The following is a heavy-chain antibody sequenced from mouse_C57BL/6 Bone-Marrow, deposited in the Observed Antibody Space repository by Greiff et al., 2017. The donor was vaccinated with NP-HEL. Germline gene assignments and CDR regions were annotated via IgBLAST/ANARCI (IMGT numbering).Heavy chain of an antibody. J-gene: IGHJ2*01. V-gene: IGHV1-81*01. CDR3: AKEGTTVVEDY. CDR1: GYTFTSYG. CDR2: IYPRSGNT. Sequence: QVQLQQSGAELARPGASVKLSCKASGYTFTSYGISWVKQRTGQGLEWIGEIYPRSGNTYYNEKFKGKATLTADKSSSTAYMELRSLTSEDSAVYFSAKEGTTVVEDYGGQGTTLSVS. D-gene: IGHD1-1*01.